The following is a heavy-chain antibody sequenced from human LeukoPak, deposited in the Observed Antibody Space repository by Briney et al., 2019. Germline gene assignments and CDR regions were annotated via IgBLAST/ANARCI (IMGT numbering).Heavy chain of an antibody. CDR1: GFTFSEYS. Sequence: GGSLRLSCSASGFTFSEYSMHWVRQAPGKGLEWVSVINRNGGAIQYADSVKGRFIISRDNGKNSLYLQMNSLRTEDTALYYCTKEHSSGWPTIDCWGQGTLVTVSS. V-gene: IGHV3-43*01. CDR2: INRNGGAI. J-gene: IGHJ4*02. CDR3: TKEHSSGWPTIDC. D-gene: IGHD6-19*01.